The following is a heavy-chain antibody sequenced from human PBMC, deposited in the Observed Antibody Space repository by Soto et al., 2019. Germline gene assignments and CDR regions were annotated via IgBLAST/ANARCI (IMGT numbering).Heavy chain of an antibody. CDR2: IYYSGST. CDR1: GGSISSYY. D-gene: IGHD2-2*01. J-gene: IGHJ6*02. CDR3: AREVPAHHPVRRYGMDV. V-gene: IGHV4-59*01. Sequence: LSLTCTVSGGSISSYYWSWIRQPPGKGLEWIGYIYYSGSTNYNPSLKSRVTISVDTSKNQFSLKLSSVTAADTAVYYCAREVPAHHPVRRYGMDVWGQGTAVTVSS.